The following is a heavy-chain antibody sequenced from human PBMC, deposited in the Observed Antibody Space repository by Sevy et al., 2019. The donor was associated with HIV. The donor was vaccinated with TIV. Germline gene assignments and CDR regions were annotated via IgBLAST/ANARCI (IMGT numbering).Heavy chain of an antibody. Sequence: ASVKVSCKASGYTFTGYYMHWVRQAPGQGLEWMGWINPNSGGTNYAQKFQGRVTMTRDTSISTAYMELSRLRSDDTAVYYCARDRDDSSGSPNCFDPWGQGTLVTVSS. V-gene: IGHV1-2*02. J-gene: IGHJ5*02. D-gene: IGHD3-22*01. CDR2: INPNSGGT. CDR1: GYTFTGYY. CDR3: ARDRDDSSGSPNCFDP.